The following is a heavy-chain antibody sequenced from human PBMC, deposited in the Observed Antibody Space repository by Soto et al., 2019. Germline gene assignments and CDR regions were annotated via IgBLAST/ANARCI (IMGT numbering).Heavy chain of an antibody. CDR3: ARLAVLYYDFCSGMGRFDP. D-gene: IGHD3-3*01. V-gene: IGHV4-39*01. Sequence: KPSETLSLTCAVSGGSISSSSYYWGWIRQPPGKGLEWIGSIYYSGSTYYNPSLKSRVTISVDTSKNQFSLKLSSVTAADTAVYYCARLAVLYYDFCSGMGRFDPWGQGTLVTVSS. CDR1: GGSISSSSYY. J-gene: IGHJ5*02. CDR2: IYYSGST.